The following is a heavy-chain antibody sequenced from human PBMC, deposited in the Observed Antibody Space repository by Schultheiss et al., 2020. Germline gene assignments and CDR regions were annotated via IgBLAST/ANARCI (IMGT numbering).Heavy chain of an antibody. V-gene: IGHV4-61*02. J-gene: IGHJ4*02. CDR2: IYTSGST. CDR1: GGSISSGSYY. D-gene: IGHD6-19*01. Sequence: SQPLSLTCTVSGGSISSGSYYWSWIRQPAGKGLEWIGRIYTSGSTNYNPSLKSRVTISVDTSKNQFSLKLSSVTAADTAVYYCARDSPWLFGYWGQGTLVTVSS. CDR3: ARDSPWLFGY.